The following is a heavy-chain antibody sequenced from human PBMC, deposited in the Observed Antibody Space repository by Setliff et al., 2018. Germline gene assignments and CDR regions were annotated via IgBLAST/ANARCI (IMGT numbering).Heavy chain of an antibody. J-gene: IGHJ4*02. CDR1: GGSFSGYY. CDR2: INHSGST. CDR3: ARGLPYYDILTGYYRTPPDY. V-gene: IGHV4-34*01. D-gene: IGHD3-9*01. Sequence: PSETLSLTCAVYGGSFSGYYWSWIRQPPGKGLEWIGEINHSGSTNYNPSLKNRVTISVDTSKNQFSLKLSSVTAADTAVYYCARGLPYYDILTGYYRTPPDYWGQGTLVTVSS.